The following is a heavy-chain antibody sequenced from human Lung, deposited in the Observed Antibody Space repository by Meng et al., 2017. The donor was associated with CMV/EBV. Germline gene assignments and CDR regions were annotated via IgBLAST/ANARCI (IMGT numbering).Heavy chain of an antibody. D-gene: IGHD5/OR15-5a*01. CDR3: ARSSVADRYDAFDI. CDR2: INPNSGGT. Sequence: ASVKVSCKASGYTFTGYYMHWVRQAPGQGLQWMGWINPNSGGTNYAQKFQGRVTMTRDTSISTAYMELSRLRSDDTAVYYCARSSVADRYDAFDIWGQGTMVTVSS. V-gene: IGHV1-2*02. CDR1: GYTFTGYY. J-gene: IGHJ3*02.